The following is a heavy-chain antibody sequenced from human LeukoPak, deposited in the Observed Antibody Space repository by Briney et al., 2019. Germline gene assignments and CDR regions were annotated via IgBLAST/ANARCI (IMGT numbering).Heavy chain of an antibody. CDR3: AKDSNTGGYSFGS. CDR1: GFTFHHYS. V-gene: IGHV3-43*01. J-gene: IGHJ4*02. D-gene: IGHD5-12*01. CDR2: ISWDGGIT. Sequence: GGSLRLSCAASGFTFHHYSMHWVRQPPGKGLEWVSLISWDGGITYYADSVRGRFTISRDNSKNSLSLEMNSLRTEDTALYYCAKDSNTGGYSFGSWGQGTLDTVTS.